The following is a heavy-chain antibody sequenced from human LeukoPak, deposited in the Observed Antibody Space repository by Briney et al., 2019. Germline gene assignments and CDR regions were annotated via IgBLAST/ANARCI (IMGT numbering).Heavy chain of an antibody. Sequence: GGALRLSCAASGFTIGPYAMYWVRQDPGRGLEWVSVIKADGSGTFYADSVRGRITTSRDNSKNSLYLQMNSLTSEDTALYYCATWAFYPNSDIWGQGTTVIVSS. CDR1: GFTIGPYA. V-gene: IGHV3-43*02. CDR2: IKADGSGT. D-gene: IGHD2/OR15-2a*01. J-gene: IGHJ6*02. CDR3: ATWAFYPNSDI.